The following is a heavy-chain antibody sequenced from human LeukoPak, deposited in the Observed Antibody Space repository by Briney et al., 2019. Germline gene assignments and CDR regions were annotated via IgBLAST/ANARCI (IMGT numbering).Heavy chain of an antibody. CDR1: GGSISSGGYY. D-gene: IGHD6-6*01. J-gene: IGHJ4*02. V-gene: IGHV4-31*03. CDR3: AREGSSSLMFDY. Sequence: PSETLSLTCTVPGGSISSGGYYWSWIRQHPGKGLEWIGYIYYSGSTYYNPSLKSRVTISVDTSKNQFSLKLSSVTAADTAVYYCAREGSSSLMFDYWGQGTLVTVSS. CDR2: IYYSGST.